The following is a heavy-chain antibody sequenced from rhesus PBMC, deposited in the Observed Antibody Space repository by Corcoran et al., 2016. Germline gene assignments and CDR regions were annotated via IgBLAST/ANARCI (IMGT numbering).Heavy chain of an antibody. CDR3: ASLDY. Sequence: QLQLQESGPGLVKPSETLSVTCAVSGGSISSSYWSWIRQAPGKGLEWIGYIYGSGSSTTSTPSLKSRVTLSVDTSKNQLSLKLSSVTAADTAVYYCASLDYWGQGVLVTVSS. V-gene: IGHV4-169*02. CDR2: IYGSGSST. CDR1: GGSISSSY. J-gene: IGHJ4*01.